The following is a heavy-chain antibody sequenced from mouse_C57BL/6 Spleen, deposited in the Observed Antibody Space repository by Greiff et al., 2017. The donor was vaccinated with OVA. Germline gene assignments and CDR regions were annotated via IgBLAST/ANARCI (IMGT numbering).Heavy chain of an antibody. Sequence: VKLVESGTELVKPGASVKLSCKASGYTFTSYWMHWVKQRPGQGLEWIGNINPSNGGTNYNEKFKSKATLTVDKSSSTAYMQLSSLTSEDSAVYYCARWCSSGYGYWGQGTTLTVSS. CDR1: GYTFTSYW. D-gene: IGHD3-2*02. CDR3: ARWCSSGYGY. V-gene: IGHV1-53*01. J-gene: IGHJ2*01. CDR2: INPSNGGT.